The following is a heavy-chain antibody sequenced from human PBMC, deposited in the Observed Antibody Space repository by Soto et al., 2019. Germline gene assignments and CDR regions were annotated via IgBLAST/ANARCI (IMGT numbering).Heavy chain of an antibody. CDR3: ARYYYVATGYHYAFDY. V-gene: IGHV1-8*01. CDR2: MNPNSGNT. Sequence: GASVKVSCKASGYTFTSYDINWVRQATGQGLEWMGWMNPNSGNTGYAQKFQGRVTMTRNTSISTAYMELSSLRAEDSALYYCARYYYVATGYHYAFDYWGRGTLVTVSS. D-gene: IGHD3-22*01. J-gene: IGHJ4*02. CDR1: GYTFTSYD.